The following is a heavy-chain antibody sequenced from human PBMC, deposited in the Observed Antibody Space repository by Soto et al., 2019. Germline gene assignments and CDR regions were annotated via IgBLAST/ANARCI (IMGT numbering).Heavy chain of an antibody. V-gene: IGHV3-30-3*01. CDR3: ARDLDGSGSYDY. CDR2: ISYDGNNK. D-gene: IGHD1-26*01. Sequence: QVQLVESGGGVVQPGRSLRLSCAASGFTLSSYVMHWVRQAPGKGLEWVAVISYDGNNKYYADSVKGRFTISRDNSKNTLYRQRNSLRSEDTAVYYCARDLDGSGSYDYWGQGTLVTVSS. CDR1: GFTLSSYV. J-gene: IGHJ4*02.